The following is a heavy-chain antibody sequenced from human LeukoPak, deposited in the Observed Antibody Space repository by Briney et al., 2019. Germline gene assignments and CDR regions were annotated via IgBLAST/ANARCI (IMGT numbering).Heavy chain of an antibody. J-gene: IGHJ4*02. D-gene: IGHD5-18*01. CDR3: AREAYSSAYYLDY. CDR1: GYTFTNYA. V-gene: IGHV7-4-1*02. CDR2: INTNTGNP. Sequence: ASVKVSCKASGYTFTNYATHWVRQAPGQGLEWMGWINTNTGNPSYARGFTGRFVFSLDTSVSTAYLQISSLKAEDTAVYYCAREAYSSAYYLDYWGQGTLVTVSS.